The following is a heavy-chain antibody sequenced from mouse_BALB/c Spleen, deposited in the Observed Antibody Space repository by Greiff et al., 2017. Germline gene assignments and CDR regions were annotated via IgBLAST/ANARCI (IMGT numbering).Heavy chain of an antibody. D-gene: IGHD2-3*01. CDR2: IDPENGDT. CDR3: NAGGYYNDYAMDY. V-gene: IGHV14-4*02. CDR1: GFNIKDYY. J-gene: IGHJ4*01. Sequence: VQLKQSGAELVRSGASVKLSCTASGFNIKDYYMHWVKQRPEQGLEWIGWIDPENGDTEYAPKFQGKATMTADTSSNTAYLQLSSLTSEDTAVYYCNAGGYYNDYAMDYWGQGTSVTVSS.